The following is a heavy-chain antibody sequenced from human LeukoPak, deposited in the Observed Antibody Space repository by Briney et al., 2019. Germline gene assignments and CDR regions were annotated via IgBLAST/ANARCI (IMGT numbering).Heavy chain of an antibody. Sequence: SETLSLTCTVSGGSISSYYWSWIRQPPGKGLEWIGYIYYSGSTNYNPSLKSRVTISVDTSKNQFSLKLSSVTAADTAVYYCAREGTAGTNLNWFDPWGQGTLVTVSS. D-gene: IGHD1-1*01. V-gene: IGHV4-59*01. J-gene: IGHJ5*02. CDR2: IYYSGST. CDR3: AREGTAGTNLNWFDP. CDR1: GGSISSYY.